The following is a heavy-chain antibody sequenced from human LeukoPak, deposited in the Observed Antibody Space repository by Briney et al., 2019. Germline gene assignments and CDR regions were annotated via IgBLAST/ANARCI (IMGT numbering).Heavy chain of an antibody. CDR1: GYTFTGYY. V-gene: IGHV1-2*06. CDR3: ARWAGYSYGQDY. CDR2: INPNSGGT. Sequence: GASVKVSCKASGYTFTGYYMHWVRQAPGQGLEWMGRINPNSGGTNYAQKFQGRVTMTRDTSISTAYMELSRLRSDDTAVYYCARWAGYSYGQDYWGQGTLVTVSP. J-gene: IGHJ4*02. D-gene: IGHD5-18*01.